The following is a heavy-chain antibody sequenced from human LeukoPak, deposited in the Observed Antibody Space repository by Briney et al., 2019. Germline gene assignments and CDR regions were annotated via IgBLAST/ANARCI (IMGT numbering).Heavy chain of an antibody. J-gene: IGHJ4*02. CDR1: GFTLSSYA. V-gene: IGHV3-23*01. CDR3: AKVGWEYSGSYGGYCFDY. D-gene: IGHD1-26*01. CDR2: ISGSGGST. Sequence: GGSLRLSCAASGFTLSSYAMSWVRQAPGKGLEWVSAISGSGGSTYYADSVKGRFTISRDNSKNTLYLQMNSLRAEDTALYYCAKVGWEYSGSYGGYCFDYWGQGTLVTVSS.